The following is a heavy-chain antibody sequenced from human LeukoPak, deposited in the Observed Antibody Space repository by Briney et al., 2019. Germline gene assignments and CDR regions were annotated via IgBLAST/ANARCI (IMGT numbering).Heavy chain of an antibody. D-gene: IGHD3-10*01. CDR3: ARGGITMVWGVTDEFRNWFDP. V-gene: IGHV1-8*01. CDR2: MNPNSGNT. Sequence: ASVKVSCKASGYTFTSYDINWVRHATGQGLEWMGWMNPNSGNTGYAQKFQGRVTMTRNTSISTAYMELSRLRSEDTAVYYCARGGITMVWGVTDEFRNWFDPWGQGTLVTVSS. CDR1: GYTFTSYD. J-gene: IGHJ5*02.